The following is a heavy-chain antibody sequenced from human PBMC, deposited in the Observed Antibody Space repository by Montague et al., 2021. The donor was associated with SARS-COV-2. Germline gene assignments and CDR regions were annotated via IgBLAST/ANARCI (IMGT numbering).Heavy chain of an antibody. D-gene: IGHD3-9*01. J-gene: IGHJ4*02. CDR2: VSHPGSA. CDR1: TEAFNGYY. V-gene: IGHV4-34*01. Sequence: SETLSLTCAVYTEAFNGYYWAWIRQPHGKGMEWVGEVSHPGSAKYNPALKSRVTISVDTYRKQVSLRLTSVTAAATATYYCARGVYNRVIFVVSRRYYFDYWGQGTLVAVSS. CDR3: ARGVYNRVIFVVSRRYYFDY.